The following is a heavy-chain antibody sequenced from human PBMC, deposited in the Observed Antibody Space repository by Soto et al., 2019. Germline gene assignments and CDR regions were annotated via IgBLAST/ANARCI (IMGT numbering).Heavy chain of an antibody. D-gene: IGHD5-18*01. Sequence: GGYLRLSCTPSGFTLGDYGMSWFRQALGKGMEWVGFIRSKANGGETQYAASVQGRFTISRDESKNIAYLEINSLKTEDTAVYYCVRERDGYNVSLDYCGKGTLVSV. CDR2: IRSKANGGET. J-gene: IGHJ4*01. CDR3: VRERDGYNVSLDY. V-gene: IGHV3-49*03. CDR1: GFTLGDYG.